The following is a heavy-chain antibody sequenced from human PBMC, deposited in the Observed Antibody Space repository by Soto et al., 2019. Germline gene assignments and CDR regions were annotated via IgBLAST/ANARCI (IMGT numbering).Heavy chain of an antibody. J-gene: IGHJ5*02. Sequence: QVQLQESGPGLVKPSQTLSLTCTVSGGSISSGGYYWSWIRQHPGKGLEWIGYIYYSGSTYYNPSLKSRVTMSAGTSKNQFSLKLSSVTAADTAVYYCAIMVYCSSTSCYGWWFDPWGQGTLVTVSS. V-gene: IGHV4-31*03. CDR1: GGSISSGGYY. CDR3: AIMVYCSSTSCYGWWFDP. CDR2: IYYSGST. D-gene: IGHD2-2*01.